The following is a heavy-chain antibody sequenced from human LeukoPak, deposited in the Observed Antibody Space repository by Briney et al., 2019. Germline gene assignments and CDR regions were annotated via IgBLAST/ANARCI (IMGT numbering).Heavy chain of an antibody. CDR2: ISSVSAIV. Sequence: GGSLRLSCSTSGFTFSSFSMNWVSQAPGKGLEWVSYISSVSAIVYYAASVKGRFTISRDNAENSLYLQMNSLRDEDTAVYYCARAVVGATDSWGQGTLVTVSS. CDR1: GFTFSSFS. CDR3: ARAVVGATDS. D-gene: IGHD1-26*01. J-gene: IGHJ4*02. V-gene: IGHV3-48*02.